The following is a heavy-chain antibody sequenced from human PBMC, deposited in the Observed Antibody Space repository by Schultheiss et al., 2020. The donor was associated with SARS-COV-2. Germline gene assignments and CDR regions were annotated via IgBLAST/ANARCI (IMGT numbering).Heavy chain of an antibody. CDR1: GYTLTEYG. V-gene: IGHV1-2*04. D-gene: IGHD6-6*01. Sequence: ASVKVSCKASGYTLTEYGISWVRQAPGQGLEWMGWINPNSGGTNYAQKFQGWVTMTRDTSISTAYMELSRLRSDDTAVYYCARGNSSSPTNYYGMDVWGQGTTVTVSS. CDR3: ARGNSSSPTNYYGMDV. CDR2: INPNSGGT. J-gene: IGHJ6*02.